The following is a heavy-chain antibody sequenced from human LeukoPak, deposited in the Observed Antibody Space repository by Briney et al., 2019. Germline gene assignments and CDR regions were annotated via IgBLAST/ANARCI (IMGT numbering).Heavy chain of an antibody. D-gene: IGHD3-22*01. CDR1: GGSISSYY. CDR3: AREIGDYYDSSGYRTYCFDC. V-gene: IGHV4-4*07. Sequence: SETLSLTCTVSGGSISSYYWSWIRQPAGKGLEWIGRIYTSGSTNYNPSLKSRVTMSVDTSKNQISLKLSSVTAADTAVYYCAREIGDYYDSSGYRTYCFDCWGQGTLVTVSS. J-gene: IGHJ4*02. CDR2: IYTSGST.